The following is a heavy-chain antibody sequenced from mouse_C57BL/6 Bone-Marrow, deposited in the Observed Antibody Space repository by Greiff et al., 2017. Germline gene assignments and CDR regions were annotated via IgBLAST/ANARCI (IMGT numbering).Heavy chain of an antibody. D-gene: IGHD1-1*01. V-gene: IGHV1-4*01. CDR2: INPRSGYT. CDR1: AYTFTSST. J-gene: IGHJ3*01. CDR3: ANYGSNPFAY. Sequence: QVQLQQSGAELALPPASVQMSCKPSAYTFTSSTMLWVKQRPGHGLEWIGYINPRSGYTKYNQKFKDKATLTADKSSSTAYMQLSSLTSEDSAVYYCANYGSNPFAYWDQGTMGTVSA.